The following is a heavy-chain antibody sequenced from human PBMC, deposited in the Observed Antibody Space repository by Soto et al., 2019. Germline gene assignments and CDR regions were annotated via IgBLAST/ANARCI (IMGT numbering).Heavy chain of an antibody. D-gene: IGHD1-1*01. CDR2: IRQDGSET. V-gene: IGHV3-7*03. CDR1: GFTFTNYW. CDR3: LTTTRDRPFDH. J-gene: IGHJ4*02. Sequence: EVQLVESGGDLVQPGGSLRLSCEASGFTFTNYWMTWVRQVAGKGLEWVAIIRQDGSETKYVDSVKGRFTISRDNTQSTSYLQMTRLTDGDTAMYYCLTTTRDRPFDHWGQGTLVTVAS.